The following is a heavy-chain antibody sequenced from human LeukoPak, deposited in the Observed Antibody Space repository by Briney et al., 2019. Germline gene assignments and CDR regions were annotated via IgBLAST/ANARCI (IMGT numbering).Heavy chain of an antibody. CDR3: TRAHNYGLVY. CDR2: INPNSGGT. CDR1: GYTFTDYY. D-gene: IGHD5-18*01. Sequence: ASVKVPCKASGYTFTDYYMHWVRQAPGQGLEWMGWINPNSGGTNFAQKFQGRVTMTRDTSIRTAYMELNRLTSDDTAVYYCTRAHNYGLVYWGQGTLVTVSS. V-gene: IGHV1-2*02. J-gene: IGHJ4*02.